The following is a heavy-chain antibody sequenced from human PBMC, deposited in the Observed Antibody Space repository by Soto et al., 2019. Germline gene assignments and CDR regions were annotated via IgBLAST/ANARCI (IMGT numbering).Heavy chain of an antibody. V-gene: IGHV3-23*01. CDR2: IGGSGRTT. D-gene: IGHD3-22*01. CDR3: AKSRYSDSSGDFYDY. J-gene: IGHJ4*02. CDR1: AFTFNNYA. Sequence: GGSLRLSCAASAFTFNNYAMSWVRQAPGKGLEWVSGIGGSGRTTYYADSVKGRFTISRDNSNNTLFLQMNSLRAEDTAVYYCAKSRYSDSSGDFYDYWGQGTLVTVSS.